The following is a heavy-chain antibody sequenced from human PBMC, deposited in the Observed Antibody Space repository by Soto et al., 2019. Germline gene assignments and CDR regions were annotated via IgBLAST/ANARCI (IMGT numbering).Heavy chain of an antibody. CDR1: GFAFGDFA. CDR2: ITSKKYGATP. V-gene: IGHV3-49*03. D-gene: IGHD5-12*01. J-gene: IGHJ5*01. Sequence: GGSLRLSCIASGFAFGDFAMIWFRQAPGKGLECVGFITSKKYGATPQYAASVRGRFSISRDDSRGAAYLQINSLKADDTAVYYGSWLPPGGYSAYSWSCEVSGRVTWG. CDR3: SWLPPGGYSAYSWSCEVSGRVT.